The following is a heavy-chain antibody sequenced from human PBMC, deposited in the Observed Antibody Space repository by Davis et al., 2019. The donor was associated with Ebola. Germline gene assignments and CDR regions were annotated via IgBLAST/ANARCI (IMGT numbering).Heavy chain of an antibody. J-gene: IGHJ4*02. D-gene: IGHD6-19*01. CDR1: GFTFSSYA. Sequence: GGSLRLSCAASGFTFSSYAMRWVRQAPGKGLEWVAVISYDGSNKYYANSVKGRFTISRDNSKNTLYLQMNSLRAEDTAVYYCAREGVAVAGTDYWGQGTLVTVSS. CDR2: ISYDGSNK. CDR3: AREGVAVAGTDY. V-gene: IGHV3-30-3*01.